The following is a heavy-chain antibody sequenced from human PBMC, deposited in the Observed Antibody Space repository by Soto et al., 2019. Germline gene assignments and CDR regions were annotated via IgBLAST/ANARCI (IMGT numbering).Heavy chain of an antibody. CDR3: ARVGDSASFDY. CDR1: GDPINGYY. CDR2: IYYSGST. J-gene: IGHJ4*02. D-gene: IGHD2-15*01. Sequence: SETLSLTCTVSGDPINGYYWTWIRQPPGKGLEWIGDIYYSGSTTYNPSLKSRVSICVDTSNNQFSLKLIYATAADTAVYYCARVGDSASFDYLGQGTQVTVSS. V-gene: IGHV4-59*01.